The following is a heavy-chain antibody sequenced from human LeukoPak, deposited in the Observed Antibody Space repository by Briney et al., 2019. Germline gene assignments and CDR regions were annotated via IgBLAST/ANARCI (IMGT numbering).Heavy chain of an antibody. V-gene: IGHV4-31*03. Sequence: SQTLSLTCTVSGGSISNDRKHWSWIRHHSGKGLEWMGYIHYSGRSYYNPSLKSRVTVSVDTSKSQFSLKLTSVTAADTAVYYCARVSGFGDPDYDAFDIWGQGTMVTVSS. D-gene: IGHD3-10*01. CDR3: ARVSGFGDPDYDAFDI. CDR1: GGSISNDRKH. J-gene: IGHJ3*02. CDR2: IHYSGRS.